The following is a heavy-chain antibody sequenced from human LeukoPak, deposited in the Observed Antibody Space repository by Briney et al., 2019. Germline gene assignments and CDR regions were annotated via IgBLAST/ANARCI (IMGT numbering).Heavy chain of an antibody. CDR3: ARDAMAGWLNWFDP. Sequence: PSETLSLTCTVSGGSISSSSYYWGWIRQPPGKGLEWIASIHYSGSSYYNPSLKSRVTISVDTSKNQFSLKLSSVTAADTAVYYCARDAMAGWLNWFDPWGQGTLVTVSS. CDR2: IHYSGSS. D-gene: IGHD2-2*01. J-gene: IGHJ5*02. CDR1: GGSISSSSYY. V-gene: IGHV4-39*01.